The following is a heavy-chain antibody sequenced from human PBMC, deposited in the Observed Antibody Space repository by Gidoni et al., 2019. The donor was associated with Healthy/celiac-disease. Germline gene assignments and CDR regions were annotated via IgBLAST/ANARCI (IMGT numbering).Heavy chain of an antibody. D-gene: IGHD2-15*01. Sequence: QVQLVQSGAEVKKPGSSVKVSCKASGGTFSSYAISWVRQAPGQGLEWMGRIIPILGIANYAQKFQGRVTITADKSTSTAYMELSSLRSEDTAVYYCASPTVVPPGRYYYYGMDVWGQGTTVTVSS. J-gene: IGHJ6*02. CDR1: GGTFSSYA. CDR2: IIPILGIA. V-gene: IGHV1-69*04. CDR3: ASPTVVPPGRYYYYGMDV.